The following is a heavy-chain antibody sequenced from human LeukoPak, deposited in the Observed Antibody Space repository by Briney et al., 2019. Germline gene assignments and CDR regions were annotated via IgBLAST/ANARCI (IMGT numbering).Heavy chain of an antibody. D-gene: IGHD6-13*01. CDR3: ARSGGNFYSSTWYGH. Sequence: GESLKISCKGSGYSFTSYWIAWVRQMPGKGLEWMGIIYPGDSDTRYSPSFQGQVTISADKSISTAYLQWSSLKASDAAMYYRARSGGNFYSSTWYGHWGQGTLVTVSS. J-gene: IGHJ1*01. CDR1: GYSFTSYW. V-gene: IGHV5-51*01. CDR2: IYPGDSDT.